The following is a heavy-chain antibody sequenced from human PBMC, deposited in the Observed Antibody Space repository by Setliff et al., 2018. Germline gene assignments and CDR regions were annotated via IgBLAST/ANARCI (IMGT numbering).Heavy chain of an antibody. J-gene: IGHJ6*03. D-gene: IGHD3-3*01. CDR1: GGSISTYY. V-gene: IGHV4-59*08. Sequence: PSETLSLTCTVSGGSISTYYWSWIRQPPGKGLEFIGYVYYSGTTNYDPSLKSRVTMSVDTSKNQFSLKLNSVTAADTAVYYCARMSGFFYIDVWGNGTTVTVSS. CDR2: VYYSGTT. CDR3: ARMSGFFYIDV.